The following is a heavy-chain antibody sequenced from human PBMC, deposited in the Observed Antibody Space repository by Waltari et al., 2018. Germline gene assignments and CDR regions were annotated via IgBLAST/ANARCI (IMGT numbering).Heavy chain of an antibody. D-gene: IGHD3-3*01. V-gene: IGHV1-2*02. CDR2: INPNSGGT. Sequence: QVQLVQSGAEVKKPGASVKVSCKASGYPFTGYYMHWVRPAPGQGLEWMGWINPNSGGTNYAQKFQGRVTMTRDTSISTAYMELSRLRSDDTAVYYCASGRNYDFWSGTDDAFDIWGQGTMVTVSS. J-gene: IGHJ3*02. CDR1: GYPFTGYY. CDR3: ASGRNYDFWSGTDDAFDI.